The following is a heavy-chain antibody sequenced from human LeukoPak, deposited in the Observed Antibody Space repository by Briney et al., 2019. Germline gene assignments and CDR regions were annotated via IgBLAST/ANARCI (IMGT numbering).Heavy chain of an antibody. D-gene: IGHD3-10*01. J-gene: IGHJ5*02. CDR2: INHSGST. Sequence: SETLSLTCAVYGGSFSGYYWSWIRQPPGKGLEWIGEINHSGSTNYNPSLKSRVIVSSDMSKNQFSLMLNSVTAADTAVYYCARDKGQYGSGTRGFTWFDPWGQGTLVTVSS. V-gene: IGHV4-34*01. CDR3: ARDKGQYGSGTRGFTWFDP. CDR1: GGSFSGYY.